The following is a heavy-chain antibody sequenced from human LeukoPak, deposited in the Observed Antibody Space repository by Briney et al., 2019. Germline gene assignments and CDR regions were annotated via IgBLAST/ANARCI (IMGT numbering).Heavy chain of an antibody. CDR3: ARVIGYDQLDY. J-gene: IGHJ4*02. Sequence: SQTLSLTCSVSGGSISSGDYYWSWIRQHPGRGLEWIGYIHYSGSTYYNPSLKSRVSISVSTSKNRFSLQLSSVTAADTAVYYCARVIGYDQLDYWGQGTLVTVSS. CDR2: IHYSGST. D-gene: IGHD5-12*01. V-gene: IGHV4-31*03. CDR1: GGSISSGDYY.